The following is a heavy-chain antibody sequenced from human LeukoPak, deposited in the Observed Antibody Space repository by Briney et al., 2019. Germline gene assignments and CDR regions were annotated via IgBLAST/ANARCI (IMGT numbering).Heavy chain of an antibody. V-gene: IGHV4-61*02. D-gene: IGHD3-10*01. CDR3: ARDYRGLYYYGSGGNWFDP. Sequence: SETLSLTCTVSGGSISGGSYYWSWIRQPAGKGLEWIGRIYTSGSTNYNPSLKSRVTISVDTSKNQFSLKLSSVTAADTAVYYCARDYRGLYYYGSGGNWFDPWGQGTLVTVSS. CDR1: GGSISGGSYY. J-gene: IGHJ5*02. CDR2: IYTSGST.